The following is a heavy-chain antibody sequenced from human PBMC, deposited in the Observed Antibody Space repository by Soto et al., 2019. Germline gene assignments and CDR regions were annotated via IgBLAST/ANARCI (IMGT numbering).Heavy chain of an antibody. V-gene: IGHV2-5*02. CDR3: AHRTIGQLDKGFDY. CDR2: LYWDDDK. D-gene: IGHD6-6*01. Sequence: QITLKESGPTLVKPTQTLTLTCTFSGFSLSTNGVGVAWIRQPPGKALEWLALLYWDDDKRYSPSLNSRLTISKDTSNTQVVLTLTNMDPVDTATYYCAHRTIGQLDKGFDYWGQGTLVTVSS. J-gene: IGHJ4*02. CDR1: GFSLSTNGVG.